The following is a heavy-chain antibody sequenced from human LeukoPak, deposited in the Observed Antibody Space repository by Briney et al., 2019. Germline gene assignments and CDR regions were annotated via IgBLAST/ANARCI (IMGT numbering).Heavy chain of an antibody. CDR2: IKSKTDGGTT. Sequence: GGSLRLSCAASGFTFSNAWMSWVRQAPGKGLEWVGRIKSKTDGGTTDYAAPVKGRFTISRDDSKNTLYLQMNSLKTEDTAVYYCTTEPCYDFWSGYLASFDYWGQGTLVTVSS. J-gene: IGHJ4*02. CDR1: GFTFSNAW. D-gene: IGHD3-3*01. V-gene: IGHV3-15*01. CDR3: TTEPCYDFWSGYLASFDY.